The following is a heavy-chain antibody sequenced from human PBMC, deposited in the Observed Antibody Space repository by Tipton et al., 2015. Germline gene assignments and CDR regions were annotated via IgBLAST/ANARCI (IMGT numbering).Heavy chain of an antibody. J-gene: IGHJ4*02. CDR1: GGSVSSGSYY. CDR2: INDSGKS. Sequence: LRLSCTVSGGSVSSGSYYWSWIRQSPGKGLEWIGEINDSGKSNYNPSLKSRVTISVDTSKSQFFLKLTSVIAADTAVYFCARGRGWRVFDYWGQGTLVTVSS. V-gene: IGHV4-39*07. CDR3: ARGRGWRVFDY. D-gene: IGHD3-10*01.